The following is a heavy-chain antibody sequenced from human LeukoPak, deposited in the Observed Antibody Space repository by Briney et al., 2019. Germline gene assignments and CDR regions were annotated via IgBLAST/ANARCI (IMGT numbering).Heavy chain of an antibody. D-gene: IGHD5-12*01. CDR3: ATSLYGYETFDY. CDR1: GYTLTELS. Sequence: ASVKVSCKVSGYTLTELSMHWVRQAPGKGLEWMGGFDPEDGETIYAQKFQGRVTMTEDTSTDTAYMELSSLRSEDTAVYYCATSLYGYETFDYWGQGTLVTVSS. V-gene: IGHV1-24*01. CDR2: FDPEDGET. J-gene: IGHJ4*02.